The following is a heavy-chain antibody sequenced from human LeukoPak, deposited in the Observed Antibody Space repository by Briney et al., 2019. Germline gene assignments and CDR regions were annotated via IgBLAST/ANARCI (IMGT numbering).Heavy chain of an antibody. CDR2: IIPIFGTA. CDR3: ARGHSPGSSEIVVVPAAMASFYYYYYMDV. J-gene: IGHJ6*03. V-gene: IGHV1-69*13. D-gene: IGHD2-2*01. CDR1: GGTFSSYA. Sequence: ASVKVSCKASGGTFSSYAISWVRQAPGQGLEWMGGIIPIFGTANYAQKFQGRVTITADESTSTAYMELRSLRSDDTAVYYCARGHSPGSSEIVVVPAAMASFYYYYYMDVWSKGTTVTVSS.